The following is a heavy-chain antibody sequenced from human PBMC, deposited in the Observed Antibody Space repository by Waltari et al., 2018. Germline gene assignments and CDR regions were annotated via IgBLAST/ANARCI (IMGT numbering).Heavy chain of an antibody. J-gene: IGHJ5*02. D-gene: IGHD3-10*01. V-gene: IGHV1-69*05. CDR1: GGTFSSYA. CDR3: ARGAYGSGSYYPDRPGWFDP. CDR2: ISPIFGTA. Sequence: QVQLVQSGAEVKKPGSSVKVSCKASGGTFSSYAISWVRQAPGQGLEWMGGISPIFGTANDAQKFQGRVTMTTDESTSTAYMELSSLRAEDTAVYYCARGAYGSGSYYPDRPGWFDPWGQGTLVTVSS.